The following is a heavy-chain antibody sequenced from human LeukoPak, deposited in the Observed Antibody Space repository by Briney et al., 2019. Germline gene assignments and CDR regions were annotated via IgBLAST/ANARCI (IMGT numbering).Heavy chain of an antibody. CDR3: ARFYDILTGPIDY. J-gene: IGHJ4*02. CDR1: GGSISSYY. CDR2: IYYSGST. Sequence: SETLSLTCTVSGGSISSYYWSWIRQPPGKGLEWIGYIYYSGSTNYNPSLKSRVTISVDTSKNQFSLKLSSVTAADTAVYYCARFYDILTGPIDYWGQGTLVTVSS. D-gene: IGHD3-9*01. V-gene: IGHV4-59*08.